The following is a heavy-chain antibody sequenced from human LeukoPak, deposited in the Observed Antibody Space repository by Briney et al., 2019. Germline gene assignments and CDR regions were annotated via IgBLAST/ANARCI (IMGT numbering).Heavy chain of an antibody. CDR2: TRDKANSYTT. CDR3: ASWTSGY. V-gene: IGHV3-72*01. D-gene: IGHD3/OR15-3a*01. CDR1: EFTHSDHY. Sequence: GGSLTLFCAASEFTHSDHYMDWFRQAPGKGLEWVGRTRDKANSYTTEYAASVKGRFTISRDDSKNSLYLQMNSLKTEDTAVYYCASWTSGYWGKGTLVTVSS. J-gene: IGHJ4*02.